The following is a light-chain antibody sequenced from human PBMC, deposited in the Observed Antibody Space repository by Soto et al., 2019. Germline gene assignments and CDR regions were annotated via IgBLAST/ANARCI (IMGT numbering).Light chain of an antibody. CDR1: QSVSSN. CDR3: QHYNNWPLT. V-gene: IGKV3-15*01. J-gene: IGKJ4*01. Sequence: EIVMTQSPATLSVSPGERATLSCRAGQSVSSNLAWYQQKPGQAPRLLIYGASTRATGIPARFSGSGSGTEFTLTISSLQSEDFAVYCCQHYNNWPLTFGGGTKVDIK. CDR2: GAS.